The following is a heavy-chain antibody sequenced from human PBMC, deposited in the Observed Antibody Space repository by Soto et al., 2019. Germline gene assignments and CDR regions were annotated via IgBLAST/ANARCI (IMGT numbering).Heavy chain of an antibody. CDR1: GYSFTSYW. D-gene: IGHD2-15*01. V-gene: IGHV5-51*01. Sequence: GESLKISCKGSGYSFTSYWIGWVRQMPGKGLEWMGIIYPGDSDTRYSPSFQGQVTISADKSISTAYLQWSSLKASDTAMYYCARPPSLHCSGGSCYSSWFDYWGQGTLVTVSS. J-gene: IGHJ4*02. CDR3: ARPPSLHCSGGSCYSSWFDY. CDR2: IYPGDSDT.